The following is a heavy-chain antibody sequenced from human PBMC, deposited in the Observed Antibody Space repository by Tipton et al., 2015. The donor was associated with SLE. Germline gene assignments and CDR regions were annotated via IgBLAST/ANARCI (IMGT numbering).Heavy chain of an antibody. Sequence: TLSLTCAVYVGSFSGYYWSWIRQPPGKGLEWIGEINHSGSTNYNPSLKSRVTISVDTSKNQFSLKLSSVTAADTAVYYCARGDKITMVRGVLDYWGQGTLVTVSS. V-gene: IGHV4-34*01. CDR3: ARGDKITMVRGVLDY. J-gene: IGHJ4*02. CDR2: INHSGST. D-gene: IGHD3-10*01. CDR1: VGSFSGYY.